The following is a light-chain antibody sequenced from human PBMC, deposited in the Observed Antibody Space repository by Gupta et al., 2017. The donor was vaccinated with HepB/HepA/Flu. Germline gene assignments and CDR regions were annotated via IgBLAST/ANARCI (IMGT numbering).Light chain of an antibody. CDR1: QTVRSD. CDR2: GSS. CDR3: QQYNDWFPLT. J-gene: IGKJ4*01. Sequence: EIVMTQSPANLSVSPGESATLSCRANQTVRSDLAWYQQKPGQAPRHLIYGSSTRATGIPARFSGTGSGTEFTLTITSLQSEDFAVYYCQQYNDWFPLTFGGGTKVEIK. V-gene: IGKV3-15*01.